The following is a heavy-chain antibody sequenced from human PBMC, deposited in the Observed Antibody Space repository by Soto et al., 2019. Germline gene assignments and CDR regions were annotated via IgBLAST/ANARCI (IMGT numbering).Heavy chain of an antibody. CDR2: INHSGST. Sequence: SETLSLTCAVYGGSFSGYYWSWIRQPPGKGLEWIGEINHSGSTNYNPSLKSRVTISVDTSKNQFSLKLSSVTAADTAVYYCAREPYDFWSGYYYYYGMDVWGQGTTVTAP. CDR3: AREPYDFWSGYYYYYGMDV. V-gene: IGHV4-34*01. D-gene: IGHD3-3*01. CDR1: GGSFSGYY. J-gene: IGHJ6*02.